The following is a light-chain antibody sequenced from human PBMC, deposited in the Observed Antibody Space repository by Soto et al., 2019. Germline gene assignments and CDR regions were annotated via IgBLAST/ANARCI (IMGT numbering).Light chain of an antibody. J-gene: IGLJ1*01. V-gene: IGLV1-40*01. CDR2: GNS. CDR3: QSYDSSLSSYV. CDR1: SSNIGAGYD. Sequence: QAVVTQPPSVSGAPGQRVTIACAGNSSNIGAGYDVYWYQQLPGAAPKLLIYGNSIRPSGVPDRFSGSKSDISATLVITGPQAEDEADYYCQSYDSSLSSYVFGSGTKLTVL.